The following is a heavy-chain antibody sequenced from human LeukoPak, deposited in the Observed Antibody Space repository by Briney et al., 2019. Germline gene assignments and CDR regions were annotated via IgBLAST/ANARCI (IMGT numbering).Heavy chain of an antibody. V-gene: IGHV4-34*01. CDR2: INHSGST. CDR3: ARGIAAAQPFDY. CDR1: GGSFSGYY. Sequence: SETLSLTCAVYGGSFSGYYWSWIRQPPGKGLEWIGEINHSGSTNYNPSLKSRVTISVDTSKNQFSLKLSSVTAADTAVYYCARGIAAAQPFDYWGQGTLVTVSS. J-gene: IGHJ4*02. D-gene: IGHD6-13*01.